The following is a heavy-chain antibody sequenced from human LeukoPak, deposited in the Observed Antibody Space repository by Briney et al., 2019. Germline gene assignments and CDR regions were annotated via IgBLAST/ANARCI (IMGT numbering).Heavy chain of an antibody. CDR2: IYTSGST. Sequence: SQTLSLTCTVSGGSISSGSYYWSWIRQPAGKGLEWIGRIYTSGSTNYNPSLKSRVTISVDTSKNQFSLKLSSVPAADTAVYYCVGTIFEVVAYFDYWGQGTLVTVSS. CDR3: VGTIFEVVAYFDY. V-gene: IGHV4-61*02. J-gene: IGHJ4*02. D-gene: IGHD3-3*01. CDR1: GGSISSGSYY.